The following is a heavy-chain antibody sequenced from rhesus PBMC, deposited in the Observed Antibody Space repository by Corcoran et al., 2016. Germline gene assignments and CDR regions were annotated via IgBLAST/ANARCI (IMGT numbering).Heavy chain of an antibody. V-gene: IGHV4-173*01. Sequence: QLQLQESGPGLGKPSETLAHTCAVSGGLISSNYWSWIRQLPGKELEWIGGISGSGGSTDYNPSRKSRVTMSTGTSKNQFSLKLGSVTAADTAVYYCARVEYCTGSCCCGAFDFWGQGLKVTVSS. CDR1: GGLISSNY. J-gene: IGHJ3*01. CDR2: ISGSGGST. CDR3: ARVEYCTGSCCCGAFDF. D-gene: IGHD2-21*01.